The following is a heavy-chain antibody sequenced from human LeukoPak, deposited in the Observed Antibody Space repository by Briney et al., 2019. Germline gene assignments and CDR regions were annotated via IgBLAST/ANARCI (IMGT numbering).Heavy chain of an antibody. D-gene: IGHD3-9*01. CDR2: ISSSSSYI. CDR1: GFTFSSYS. V-gene: IGHV3-21*01. J-gene: IGHJ4*02. Sequence: GGSLRLSCAASGFTFSSYSMNWVRQAPGKGLEWVSSISSSSSYIYYADSVKGRFTISRDNAKNSLYLQMNSLRAEDMAVYYCARDLLASGILTGYYPFDYWGQGTLVTVSS. CDR3: ARDLLASGILTGYYPFDY.